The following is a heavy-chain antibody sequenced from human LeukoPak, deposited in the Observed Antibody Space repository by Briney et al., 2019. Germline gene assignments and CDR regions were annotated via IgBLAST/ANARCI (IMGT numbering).Heavy chain of an antibody. CDR3: ASTGYCSSTSCYTGYYYYYMDV. Sequence: GASVKVSCKASGGTFSSYAISWVRQAPRQGLEWMGGIIPIFGTANYAQKFQGRVTITTDESTSTAYMELSSLRSEDTAVYYCASTGYCSSTSCYTGYYYYYMDVWGKGTTVTVSS. V-gene: IGHV1-69*05. D-gene: IGHD2-2*02. CDR1: GGTFSSYA. J-gene: IGHJ6*03. CDR2: IIPIFGTA.